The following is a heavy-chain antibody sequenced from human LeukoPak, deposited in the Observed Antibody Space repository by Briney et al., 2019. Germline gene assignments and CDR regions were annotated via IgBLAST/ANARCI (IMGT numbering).Heavy chain of an antibody. J-gene: IGHJ3*02. CDR2: IYYSGNT. CDR3: ARYCGGDCASEAFDI. CDR1: GGSISSGSYY. Sequence: TSQTLSLTCTVSGGSISSGSYYWSWIRQPPGKGLEWIGYIYYSGNTNYNPSLKSRVTISVDTSKNQFSLKLSSVTVADTAVYYCARYCGGDCASEAFDIWGQGTMVTVSS. V-gene: IGHV4-61*01. D-gene: IGHD2-21*02.